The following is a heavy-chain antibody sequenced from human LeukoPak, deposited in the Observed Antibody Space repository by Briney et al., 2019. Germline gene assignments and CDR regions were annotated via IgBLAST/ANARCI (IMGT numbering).Heavy chain of an antibody. Sequence: PSETRSLTCTVSGGSISSSSYYWGWIRQPPGKGLEWIGSIYYSGSTYYNPSLKSRVTISVDTSKNQFSLKLSSVTAADTAVYYCARSRIGGSYIYYFDYWGQGTLVTVSS. CDR1: GGSISSSSYY. V-gene: IGHV4-39*01. CDR3: ARSRIGGSYIYYFDY. J-gene: IGHJ4*02. CDR2: IYYSGST. D-gene: IGHD1-26*01.